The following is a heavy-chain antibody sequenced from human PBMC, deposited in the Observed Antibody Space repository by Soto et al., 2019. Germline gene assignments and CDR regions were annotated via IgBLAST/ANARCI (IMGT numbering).Heavy chain of an antibody. D-gene: IGHD3-22*01. CDR1: GFTFISYW. V-gene: IGHV3-7*04. CDR3: ARGDYHDTSGPFSDAFDV. Sequence: GGFLRLSCAASGFTFISYWMSWVRQAPGKGLEWVANIKLDGSQKWYGDSVKGRFTISRDNTKNSLYLQMNSLRAEDTAVYYCARGDYHDTSGPFSDAFDVWGQGTMVTVSS. CDR2: IKLDGSQK. J-gene: IGHJ3*01.